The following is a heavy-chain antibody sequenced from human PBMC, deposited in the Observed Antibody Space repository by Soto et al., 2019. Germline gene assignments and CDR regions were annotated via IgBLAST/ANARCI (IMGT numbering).Heavy chain of an antibody. V-gene: IGHV3-30*18. CDR2: ISDDGNNQ. Sequence: QVHLVESGGGVVQPGVSLRISCEVSGFTFSDYGMHWVRQAPGKGLEWVAVISDDGNNQYYPDSLRGRFTISRDNSMNTLFLQMNSLRVEDTAVYYCVKPSGWYPDYWGQGTQVTVSS. J-gene: IGHJ4*02. CDR1: GFTFSDYG. CDR3: VKPSGWYPDY. D-gene: IGHD6-19*01.